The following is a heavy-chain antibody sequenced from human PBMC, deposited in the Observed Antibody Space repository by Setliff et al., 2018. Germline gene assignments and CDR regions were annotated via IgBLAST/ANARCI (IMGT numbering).Heavy chain of an antibody. D-gene: IGHD3-3*01. CDR3: TRARDRSGYWDFDY. Sequence: LRLSCAASGFSFSNYAMHWVRQAPGKGLEWVAFTQFDGNDRYFADSVKGRFTISRDNSKYTLYLQMNSLRVEDSAVYYCTRARDRSGYWDFDYWGQGTLVTVSS. CDR2: TQFDGNDR. CDR1: GFSFSNYA. V-gene: IGHV3-30*19. J-gene: IGHJ4*02.